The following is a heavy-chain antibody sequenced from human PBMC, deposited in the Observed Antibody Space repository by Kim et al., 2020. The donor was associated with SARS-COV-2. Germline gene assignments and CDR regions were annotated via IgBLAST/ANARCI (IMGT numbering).Heavy chain of an antibody. D-gene: IGHD4-17*01. CDR2: FDPEDGET. CDR3: ATAPTVYGDHTYYYYYYGMDV. J-gene: IGHJ6*02. Sequence: ASVKVSCKVSGYTLTELSMHWVRQAPGKGLEWMGGFDPEDGETIYAQKFQGRVTMTEDTSTDTAYMELSSLRSEDTAVYYCATAPTVYGDHTYYYYYYGMDVWGQGTTVTVSS. CDR1: GYTLTELS. V-gene: IGHV1-24*01.